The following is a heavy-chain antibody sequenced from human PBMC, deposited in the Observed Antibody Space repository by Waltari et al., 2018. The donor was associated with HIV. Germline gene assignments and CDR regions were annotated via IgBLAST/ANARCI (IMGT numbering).Heavy chain of an antibody. CDR2: VNPNTGGT. CDR3: ARDDMGGWNDGGDYRGMDV. Sequence: QVQSLQPGAEVKKPGASVKVSCKASGYTFAAFYVHWVRQAPGLGPEWMGWVNPNTGGTKYEQKFQGRVTMTLDTSISTVYMELRSLRSDDTAVYYCARDDMGGWNDGGDYRGMDVWGQGTTVTVSS. D-gene: IGHD1-1*01. J-gene: IGHJ6*02. V-gene: IGHV1-2*02. CDR1: GYTFAAFY.